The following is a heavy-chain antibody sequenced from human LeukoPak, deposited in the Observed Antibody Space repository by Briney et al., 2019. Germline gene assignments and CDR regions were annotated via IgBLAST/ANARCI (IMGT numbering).Heavy chain of an antibody. CDR2: IYYSGST. V-gene: IGHV4-4*02. D-gene: IGHD6-13*01. J-gene: IGHJ4*02. CDR3: ARGPPLYSSSWYAPLYYFDY. CDR1: GGSISSSNW. Sequence: SETLSLTCAVSGGSISSSNWWSWIRQPPGKGLEWIGYIYYSGSTNYNPSLKSRVTISVDTSKNQFSLKLSSVTAADTAVYYCARGPPLYSSSWYAPLYYFDYWGQGTLVTVSS.